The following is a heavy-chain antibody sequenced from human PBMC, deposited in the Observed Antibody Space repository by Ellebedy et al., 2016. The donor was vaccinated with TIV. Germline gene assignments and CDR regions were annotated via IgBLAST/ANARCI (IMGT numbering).Heavy chain of an antibody. CDR3: ARAQTEPGYSEALYYYYGMDV. Sequence: SVKVSCXASGGTFSSYAISWVRQAHGQGLEWMGGIIPIFGTANYAQKFQGRVTITADESTSTAYMGLSSLRSEDTAVYYCARAQTEPGYSEALYYYYGMDVWGQGTTVTVSS. CDR2: IIPIFGTA. V-gene: IGHV1-69*13. J-gene: IGHJ6*02. CDR1: GGTFSSYA. D-gene: IGHD1-1*01.